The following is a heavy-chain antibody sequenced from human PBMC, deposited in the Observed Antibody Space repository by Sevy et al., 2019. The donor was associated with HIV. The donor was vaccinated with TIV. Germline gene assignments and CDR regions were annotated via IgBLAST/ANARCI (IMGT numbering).Heavy chain of an antibody. D-gene: IGHD1-26*01. CDR1: GYTLTELS. CDR3: ATPNNSGSYYYGMDV. CDR2: FDPEDGET. V-gene: IGHV1-24*01. J-gene: IGHJ6*02. Sequence: ASVKVSCKVSGYTLTELSMHWVRLAPRKGLEWIGGFDPEDGETIYAQKFQGRVTMTEDTSTDTAYMELSSLRSEDTAVYYCATPNNSGSYYYGMDVWGQGTTVTVSS.